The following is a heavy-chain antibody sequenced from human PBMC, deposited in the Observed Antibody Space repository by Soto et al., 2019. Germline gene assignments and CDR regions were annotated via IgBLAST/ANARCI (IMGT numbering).Heavy chain of an antibody. V-gene: IGHV3-23*01. D-gene: IGHD6-19*01. Sequence: GGSLRLSCAASGLTFSTYAMSWVRQAPGKGLEWVSVIGGSGSSTYYGESAKGRFTISRDRSKNTLYLQMNSLRAEDTAIYYCAKGATVAGTGFFDYWGQGTLVTVSS. J-gene: IGHJ4*02. CDR2: IGGSGSST. CDR1: GLTFSTYA. CDR3: AKGATVAGTGFFDY.